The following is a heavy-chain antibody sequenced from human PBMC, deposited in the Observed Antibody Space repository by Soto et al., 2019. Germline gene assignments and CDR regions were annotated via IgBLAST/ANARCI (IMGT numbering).Heavy chain of an antibody. Sequence: GGSLRLSCAASGFTFDDYAMHWVRQAPGKGLEWVSGISWNSGSIGYADSVKGRFTISRDNAKNSLYLQMNSLRAEDTALYYCAKDIERLGYYYYGMDVWGPGTTVTVSS. D-gene: IGHD1-1*01. J-gene: IGHJ6*02. CDR3: AKDIERLGYYYYGMDV. V-gene: IGHV3-9*01. CDR2: ISWNSGSI. CDR1: GFTFDDYA.